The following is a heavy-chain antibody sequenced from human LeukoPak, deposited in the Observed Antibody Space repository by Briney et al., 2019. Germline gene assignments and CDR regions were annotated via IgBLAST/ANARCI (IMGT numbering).Heavy chain of an antibody. V-gene: IGHV1-2*06. D-gene: IGHD2-2*01. CDR2: INPNSGGT. CDR1: GYTFTGYY. Sequence: GASVKVSCKASGYTFTGYYMHWVRQAPGQGLEWMGRINPNSGGTNYAQKFQGRVTMTRDTSISTAYMELSRLRSDDTAVYYCARDNIVVGPYSFDYWGQGTLVTVSS. CDR3: ARDNIVVGPYSFDY. J-gene: IGHJ4*02.